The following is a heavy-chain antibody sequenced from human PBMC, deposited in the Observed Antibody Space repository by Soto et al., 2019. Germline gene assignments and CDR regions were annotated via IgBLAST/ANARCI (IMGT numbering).Heavy chain of an antibody. Sequence: EVQLVESGGGLVKPGGSPRLSCAASGFTFSSYSMNWVRQAPGKGLEWVSSISSSSSYIYYADSVKGRFTISRDNAKNSLYLQMNSLRAEDTAVYYCARNWNYSYGMDVWGQGTTVTVSS. J-gene: IGHJ6*02. V-gene: IGHV3-21*01. CDR3: ARNWNYSYGMDV. CDR2: ISSSSSYI. D-gene: IGHD1-1*01. CDR1: GFTFSSYS.